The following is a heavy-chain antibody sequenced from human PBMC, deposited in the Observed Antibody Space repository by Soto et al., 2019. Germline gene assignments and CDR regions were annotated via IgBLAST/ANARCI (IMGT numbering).Heavy chain of an antibody. Sequence: PGGSLRLSCAVTGFPFSKYGMHWVRQAPGKGLEWVAIISYDGSYKDYADSVRGRFTVSRDNSNNTLSLQMSSLRVEDTAMYYCAKGPFSVTIAGMDVWGQGTTVTVSS. J-gene: IGHJ6*02. D-gene: IGHD4-17*01. CDR2: ISYDGSYK. CDR1: GFPFSKYG. V-gene: IGHV3-30*18. CDR3: AKGPFSVTIAGMDV.